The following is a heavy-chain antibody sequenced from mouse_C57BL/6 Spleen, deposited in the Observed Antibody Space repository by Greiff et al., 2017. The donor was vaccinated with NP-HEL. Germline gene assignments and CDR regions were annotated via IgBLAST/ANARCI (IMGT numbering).Heavy chain of an antibody. CDR2: IYPGDGDT. V-gene: IGHV1-82*01. J-gene: IGHJ4*01. CDR1: GYAFSSSW. CDR3: ARCSYDDYAMDY. D-gene: IGHD2-3*01. Sequence: QVQLQQSGPELVKPGASVKISCKASGYAFSSSWMNWVKQRPGKGLEWIGRIYPGDGDTNYNGKFKGKATLTADKSSSTAYMQLSSLTSEDSAVYFCARCSYDDYAMDYWGQGTSVTVSS.